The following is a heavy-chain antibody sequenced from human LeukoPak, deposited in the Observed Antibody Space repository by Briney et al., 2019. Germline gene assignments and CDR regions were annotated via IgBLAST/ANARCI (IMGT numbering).Heavy chain of an antibody. Sequence: GGSLRLSCGASGFTFNNYGMNWVRQAPGKGLEWVSAISGSGDNTYYADSVKGRFTISRDNSKNTLYLQMNSLRAEDTAIYYCAKDRRITMIRGVIRRDWFDPWGQGTLVTVSS. CDR3: AKDRRITMIRGVIRRDWFDP. V-gene: IGHV3-23*01. J-gene: IGHJ5*02. CDR1: GFTFNNYG. D-gene: IGHD3-10*01. CDR2: ISGSGDNT.